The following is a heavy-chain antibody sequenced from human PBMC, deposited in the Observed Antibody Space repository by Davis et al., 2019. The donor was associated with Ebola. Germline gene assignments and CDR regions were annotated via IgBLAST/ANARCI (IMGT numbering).Heavy chain of an antibody. CDR1: GGPISSLNW. CDR2: IYYSGST. CDR3: ARADYDFWSGYYSDNWFDP. Sequence: SETLSLTCTVSGGPISSLNWWSWVRQPPGKGLEWIGYIYYSGSTNYNPSLKSRVTISVDTSKNQFSLKLSSVTAADTAVYYCARADYDFWSGYYSDNWFDPWGQGTLVTVSS. V-gene: IGHV4-59*11. D-gene: IGHD3-3*01. J-gene: IGHJ5*02.